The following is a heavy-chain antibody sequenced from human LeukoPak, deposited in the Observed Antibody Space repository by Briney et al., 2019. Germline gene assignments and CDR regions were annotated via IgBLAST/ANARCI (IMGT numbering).Heavy chain of an antibody. CDR3: ARRLGYCSGGSCTPGAFDI. V-gene: IGHV3-7*01. Sequence: GGSLRLSCAASGFTFSSYWMSWVRQAPGKGLEWVANIKEDGSDKYYVDSVKGRFTISRDNAKNSLYLQMNSLRAEDTAVYYCARRLGYCSGGSCTPGAFDIWGQGTMVTVSS. D-gene: IGHD2-15*01. CDR1: GFTFSSYW. CDR2: IKEDGSDK. J-gene: IGHJ3*02.